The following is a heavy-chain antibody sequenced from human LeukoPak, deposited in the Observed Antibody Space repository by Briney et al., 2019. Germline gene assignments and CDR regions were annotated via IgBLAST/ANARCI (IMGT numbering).Heavy chain of an antibody. Sequence: GGSLRLSCAASGFTVSSNYMSWVRQAPGKGLEWVSVIYSGGSTYYADSVKGRFTISRHNSKNTLYLQMNSLRAEDTAVYYCARENHYYDSSGFDYWCQGTLVTVSS. CDR3: ARENHYYDSSGFDY. CDR1: GFTVSSNY. V-gene: IGHV3-53*04. J-gene: IGHJ4*02. CDR2: IYSGGST. D-gene: IGHD3-22*01.